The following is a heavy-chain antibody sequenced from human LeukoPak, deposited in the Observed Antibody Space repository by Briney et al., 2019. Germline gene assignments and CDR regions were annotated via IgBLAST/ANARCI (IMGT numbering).Heavy chain of an antibody. Sequence: GGSLRLSCAASGFTFSSYAMHWVRQAPGKGLEWVSYISSSSSTIYYADSVKGRFTISRDNAENSLYLQMNSLRAEDTAVYYCARDRSEVVAATGRHFDYWGQGTLVTVSS. CDR1: GFTFSSYA. CDR3: ARDRSEVVAATGRHFDY. D-gene: IGHD2-15*01. CDR2: ISSSSSTI. J-gene: IGHJ4*02. V-gene: IGHV3-48*01.